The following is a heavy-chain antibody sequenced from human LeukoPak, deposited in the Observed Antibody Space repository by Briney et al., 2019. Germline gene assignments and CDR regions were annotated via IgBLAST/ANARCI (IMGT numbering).Heavy chain of an antibody. Sequence: SETLSLTCTVSGGSISSYYWSWIRQPPGKGLEWIGYIYYSGSTNYNPSLKSRVTISVDTSKNQFSLKLSSVTAADTAVYYCARSLRGYSYGNIGYWGQGTLVTVSS. CDR1: GGSISSYY. V-gene: IGHV4-59*01. CDR2: IYYSGST. D-gene: IGHD5-18*01. J-gene: IGHJ4*02. CDR3: ARSLRGYSYGNIGY.